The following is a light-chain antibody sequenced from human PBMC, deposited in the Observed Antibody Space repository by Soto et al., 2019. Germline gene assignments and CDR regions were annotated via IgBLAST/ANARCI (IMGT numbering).Light chain of an antibody. CDR3: QQSYSSPIT. Sequence: EIVLTQSPATLSLSPGERATLSCRASQSVSSYLAWYQQKPGQAPRLLIYDASNRATGIPARFSGSGSGTDFTLTISSLEPEDFATYYCQQSYSSPITFGQGTRLDIK. CDR2: DAS. V-gene: IGKV3-11*01. J-gene: IGKJ5*01. CDR1: QSVSSY.